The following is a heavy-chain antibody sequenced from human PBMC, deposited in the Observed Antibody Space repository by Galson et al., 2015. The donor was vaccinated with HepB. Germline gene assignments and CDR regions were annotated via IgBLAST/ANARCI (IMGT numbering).Heavy chain of an antibody. CDR3: ARIGGQCGGDSISDY. D-gene: IGHD2-21*02. CDR1: GFSLSTSGTC. V-gene: IGHV2-70*11. Sequence: PALVKPTQPLTLTCTFSGFSLSTSGTCVSWLRQPPGKALEWLARIDWDDDKYYSTSLKTRLTISKDTSKNQVLLTMTNMDPVDTATYYCARIGGQCGGDSISDYWGRGTLVTVSS. CDR2: IDWDDDK. J-gene: IGHJ4*02.